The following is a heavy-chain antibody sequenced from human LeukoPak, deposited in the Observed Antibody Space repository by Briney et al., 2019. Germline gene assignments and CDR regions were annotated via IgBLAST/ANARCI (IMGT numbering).Heavy chain of an antibody. D-gene: IGHD5-24*01. V-gene: IGHV3-7*03. CDR1: GFTFSSYW. CDR3: AFGRAGEMATNLDY. J-gene: IGHJ4*02. CDR2: IKQDGSEK. Sequence: GGSLRLSCAASGFTFSSYWMSWVRQAPGKGLEWVANIKQDGSEKYYVDSVKGRFTISRDNSKNTLNLQMNSLRAEDTAVYYRAFGRAGEMATNLDYWGQGTLVTVSS.